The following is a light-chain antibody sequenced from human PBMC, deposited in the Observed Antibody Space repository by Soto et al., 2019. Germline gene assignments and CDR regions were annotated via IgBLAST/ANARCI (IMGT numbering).Light chain of an antibody. Sequence: EIVMTQSPATLSVSPGERATLSCRASQSVSSNLAWYQQKPGQAPRLLIFGASTRAPGIPARFSGSGSETEFTLTISSLQSEDFAVYYCQQYINWPRTFGQGTKVEIK. CDR3: QQYINWPRT. CDR2: GAS. CDR1: QSVSSN. V-gene: IGKV3-15*01. J-gene: IGKJ1*01.